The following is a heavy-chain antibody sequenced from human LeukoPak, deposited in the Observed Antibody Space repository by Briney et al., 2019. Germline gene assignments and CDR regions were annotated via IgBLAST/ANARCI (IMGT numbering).Heavy chain of an antibody. CDR1: GFTFTNAW. Sequence: GGSLRLSCVDSGFTFTNAWMSWVRQAPGKGLEWIGRIKSKTNGETTNYAEPVRGRFTISRDDSKSAVYLQMNSLKIEDTAVYYCTTDLGTYYHGSQRLIPIDYWGQGTLVTVSS. CDR2: IKSKTNGETT. J-gene: IGHJ4*02. CDR3: TTDLGTYYHGSQRLIPIDY. V-gene: IGHV3-15*01. D-gene: IGHD3-10*01.